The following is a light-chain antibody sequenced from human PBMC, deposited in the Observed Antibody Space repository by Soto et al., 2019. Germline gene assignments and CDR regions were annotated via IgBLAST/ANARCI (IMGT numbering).Light chain of an antibody. Sequence: EIVLTQSPGTLSLSPGERATLSCRSSQSVSSNYLAWYQQKPGQAPRLLIYGASSRPTGIPDRFSGSWSGTDFTRTISRLEPEDFAVYYCKHYGGSRTFVQGTEVEIK. CDR2: GAS. CDR3: KHYGGSRT. V-gene: IGKV3-20*01. J-gene: IGKJ1*01. CDR1: QSVSSNY.